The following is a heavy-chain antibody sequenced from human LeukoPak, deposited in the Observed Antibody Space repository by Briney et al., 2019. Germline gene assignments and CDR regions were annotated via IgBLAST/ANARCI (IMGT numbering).Heavy chain of an antibody. CDR1: GYTFSGFY. J-gene: IGHJ4*02. CDR2: INTNTGNP. V-gene: IGHV7-4-1*02. Sequence: ASVKVSCKASGYTFSGFYIHWVRQAPGQGLEWMGWINTNTGNPTYAQGFTGRYAFSLDTSVSTAYLQISGLQADDTAVYYCGRDPKLGIRGYTYGYIDYWGQGTLVTVSS. D-gene: IGHD5-18*01. CDR3: GRDPKLGIRGYTYGYIDY.